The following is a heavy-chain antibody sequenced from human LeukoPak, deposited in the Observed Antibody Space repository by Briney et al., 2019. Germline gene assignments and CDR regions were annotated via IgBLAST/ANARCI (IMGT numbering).Heavy chain of an antibody. CDR2: IKQDGIET. D-gene: IGHD6-13*01. J-gene: IGHJ3*02. CDR3: ARFIASPGPDAFDI. Sequence: GGSLRLSCVASGFNSGNYRMSWVRQAPGQRLEWLANIKQDGIETYYLDSVKGRFTISRDSARNSVYLQMNSLRADETAVYFCARFIASPGPDAFDIWGLGTLVTVSS. V-gene: IGHV3-7*01. CDR1: GFNSGNYR.